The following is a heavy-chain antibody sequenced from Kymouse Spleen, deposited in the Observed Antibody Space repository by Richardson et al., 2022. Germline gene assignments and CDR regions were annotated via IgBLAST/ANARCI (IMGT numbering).Heavy chain of an antibody. CDR1: GGSFSGYY. CDR2: INHSGST. J-gene: IGHJ6*02. CDR3: ARGVFGAGCGMDV. V-gene: IGHV4-34*01. D-gene: IGHD3-16*02. Sequence: QVQLQQWGAGLLKPSETLSLTCAVYGGSFSGYYWSWIRQPPGKGLEWIGEINHSGSTNYNPSLKSRVTISVDTSKNQFSLKLSSVTAADTAVYYCARGVFGAGCGMDVWGQGTTVTVSS.